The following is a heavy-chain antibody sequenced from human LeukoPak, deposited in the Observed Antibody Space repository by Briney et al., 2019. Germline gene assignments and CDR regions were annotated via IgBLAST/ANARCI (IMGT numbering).Heavy chain of an antibody. Sequence: SETLSFTCTVSGGSISSGDYYWSWIRQPPGKGLEWIGYIYYSGSTYYNPSLKSRVTISVDTSKNQFSLKLSSVTAADTAVYYCARGTYDSSGYYYGFDYWGQGTLVTVSS. CDR1: GGSISSGDYY. D-gene: IGHD3-22*01. CDR3: ARGTYDSSGYYYGFDY. CDR2: IYYSGST. J-gene: IGHJ4*02. V-gene: IGHV4-30-4*01.